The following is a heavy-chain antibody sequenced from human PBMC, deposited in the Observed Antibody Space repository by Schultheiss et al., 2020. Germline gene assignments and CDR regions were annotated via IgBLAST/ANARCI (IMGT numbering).Heavy chain of an antibody. V-gene: IGHV4-34*01. CDR2: INHSGST. CDR1: GGSFSGYY. J-gene: IGHJ5*02. CDR3: ARLAGDYGVWWFDP. Sequence: SETLSLTCAVYGGSFSGYYWSWIRQPPGKGLEWIGEINHSGSTNYNPSLKSRVTISVDTSKNQFSLKLSSVTAADTAVYYCARLAGDYGVWWFDPWGQGTLVTVSS. D-gene: IGHD4-17*01.